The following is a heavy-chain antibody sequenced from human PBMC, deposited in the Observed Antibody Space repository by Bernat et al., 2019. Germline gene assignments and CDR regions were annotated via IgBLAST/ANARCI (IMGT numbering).Heavy chain of an antibody. CDR3: ARVGVSSGYSGYGWWDYYYYTDV. Sequence: QVQLVESGGGVVQPGRSLRLSCAASGFTFSSYAMHWVRQAPGKGLEWVAVISYDGSNKYYADSVKGRFTISRDNSKNTLYLQMNSLRAEDTAVYYCARVGVSSGYSGYGWWDYYYYTDVWGKGTTVTVSS. V-gene: IGHV3-30*01. CDR1: GFTFSSYA. D-gene: IGHD5-12*01. J-gene: IGHJ6*03. CDR2: ISYDGSNK.